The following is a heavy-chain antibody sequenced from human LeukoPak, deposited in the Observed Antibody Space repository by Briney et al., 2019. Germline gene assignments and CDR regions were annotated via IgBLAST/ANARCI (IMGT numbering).Heavy chain of an antibody. Sequence: SETLSLTCTVSGGSISSSSYYWGWIRQPPGKGLEWIGSIYYSGSTYYNPSLKSRVTISVDTSKDQFSLKLRSVTAADTAVYYCARVTSRLGWFDPWGQGTLVTVSS. CDR1: GGSISSSSYY. CDR2: IYYSGST. J-gene: IGHJ5*02. D-gene: IGHD1-14*01. V-gene: IGHV4-39*07. CDR3: ARVTSRLGWFDP.